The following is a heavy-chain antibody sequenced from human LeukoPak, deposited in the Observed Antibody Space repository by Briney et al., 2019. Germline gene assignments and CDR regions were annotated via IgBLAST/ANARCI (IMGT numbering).Heavy chain of an antibody. Sequence: PGGSLRLSCAPSGFTFSSYSMNWVRQAPGKGLKWVSSISSSSSYIYYADSVKGRFTISRDNAKNSLYLQMNSLRAEDTAVYYCARDCSSTSCYLAYWGQGTLVTVSS. J-gene: IGHJ4*02. CDR1: GFTFSSYS. V-gene: IGHV3-21*01. CDR2: ISSSSSYI. D-gene: IGHD2-2*01. CDR3: ARDCSSTSCYLAY.